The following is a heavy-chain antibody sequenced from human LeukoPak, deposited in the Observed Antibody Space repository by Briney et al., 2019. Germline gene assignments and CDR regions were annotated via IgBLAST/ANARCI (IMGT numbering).Heavy chain of an antibody. CDR3: ARDGFGLPFDY. D-gene: IGHD3-10*01. J-gene: IGHJ4*02. Sequence: SETLSLTCTVSGGSISSGDYYWSWIRQPPGTGLEWIGYIYYSGSTYYNPSLKSRVTISVDTSKNQFSLKLSSVTAADTAVYYCARDGFGLPFDYWGQGTLVTVSS. V-gene: IGHV4-30-4*01. CDR2: IYYSGST. CDR1: GGSISSGDYY.